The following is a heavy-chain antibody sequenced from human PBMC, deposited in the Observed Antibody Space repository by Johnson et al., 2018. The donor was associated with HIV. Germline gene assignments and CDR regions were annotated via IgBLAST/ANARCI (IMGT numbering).Heavy chain of an antibody. V-gene: IGHV3-53*01. J-gene: IGHJ3*02. D-gene: IGHD1-26*01. CDR3: TTHQIWETFYAFDI. Sequence: VQLVESGGGLIQPGGSLRLSCAASGFTVSSNYMNWVRQAPGKGLEWVSVISGSGGSTYYADSVKGRFTISRDNSKNTLYLPMNSLKTEDTAVYYWTTHQIWETFYAFDIWGQGTVVTVSS. CDR1: GFTVSSNY. CDR2: ISGSGGST.